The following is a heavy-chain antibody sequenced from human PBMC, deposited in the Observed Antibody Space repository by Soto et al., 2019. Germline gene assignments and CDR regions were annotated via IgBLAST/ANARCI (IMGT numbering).Heavy chain of an antibody. D-gene: IGHD1-7*01. CDR1: GYTFTSYG. J-gene: IGHJ6*02. CDR2: ISAYNGNT. V-gene: IGHV1-18*01. CDR3: ARGELRPYYYYYGMDV. Sequence: AASVKVSCKASGYTFTSYGISWVRQAPGQGLEWMGWISAYNGNTNYAQKLQGRVTMTTDTSTSTAYMELRSLRSDDTAVYYCARGELRPYYYYYGMDVWGQGTTVTV.